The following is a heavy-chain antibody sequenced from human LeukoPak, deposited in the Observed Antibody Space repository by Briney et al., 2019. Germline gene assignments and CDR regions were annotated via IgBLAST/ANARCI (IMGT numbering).Heavy chain of an antibody. CDR2: IIPIFGTA. CDR3: ARGERYYDFWSGYYTRWFDP. Sequence: SVKVSCKASGGTFSSYAISWVRQAPGQGLEWMGGIIPIFGTANYAQKFQGRVTITADESTSTAYMELSSLRSEDTAVYYCARGERYYDFWSGYYTRWFDPWGQGTLVTVSS. D-gene: IGHD3-3*01. J-gene: IGHJ5*02. CDR1: GGTFSSYA. V-gene: IGHV1-69*13.